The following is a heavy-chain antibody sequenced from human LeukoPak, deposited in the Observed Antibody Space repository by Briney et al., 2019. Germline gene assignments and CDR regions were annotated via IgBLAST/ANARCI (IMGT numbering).Heavy chain of an antibody. D-gene: IGHD3-10*01. V-gene: IGHV4-34*01. CDR3: ASNSFDYYGSGSYSVDY. Sequence: SETLSLTCAVYGGSFNDYYWSWIRQPPEKGLEWIGEINHSGSPNYNPSLKSRVTISVDTSKNQFSLKLSSVTAADTAVYYCASNSFDYYGSGSYSVDYWGQGTLVTVSS. J-gene: IGHJ4*02. CDR1: GGSFNDYY. CDR2: INHSGSP.